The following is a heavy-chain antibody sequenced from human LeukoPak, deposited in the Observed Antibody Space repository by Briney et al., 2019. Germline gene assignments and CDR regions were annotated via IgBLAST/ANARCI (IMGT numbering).Heavy chain of an antibody. Sequence: PGASVKVSCKASGYNLNQYGIAWVRQAPGQGLEWMGWISAYTRKTNYAQKFQGRVTTTRDISTSTAYMDVRSLRSDDTAVFYCARVTETRIWPLQLDYWGQGTRVTVSS. V-gene: IGHV1-18*01. CDR3: ARVTETRIWPLQLDY. J-gene: IGHJ4*02. D-gene: IGHD2-21*01. CDR2: ISAYTRKT. CDR1: GYNLNQYG.